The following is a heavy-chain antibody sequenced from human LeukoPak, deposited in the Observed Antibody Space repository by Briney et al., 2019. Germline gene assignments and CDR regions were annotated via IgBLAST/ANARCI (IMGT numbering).Heavy chain of an antibody. V-gene: IGHV3-66*02. CDR3: ARLRWGDWFDP. J-gene: IGHJ5*02. CDR2: IYSGGST. D-gene: IGHD4-23*01. Sequence: PGGSLRLSCAASGFTVSSNYMSWVRQAPGKGLEWVSVIYSGGSTYYADSVKGQFTISRDNSKNTLYLQMNSLRAEDTAVYYCARLRWGDWFDPWGQGTLVTVSS. CDR1: GFTVSSNY.